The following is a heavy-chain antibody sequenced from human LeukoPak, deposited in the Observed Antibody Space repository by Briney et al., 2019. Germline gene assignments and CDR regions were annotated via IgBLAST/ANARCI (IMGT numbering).Heavy chain of an antibody. CDR3: ARVVSYDILTGRTEESDY. Sequence: ASVKVSCKASGYTFTSYGISWVRQAPGQGLEWMGWISAYNGNTNYAQKPQGRVTMTTDTSTSTAYMELRSLRSDDTAVYYCARVVSYDILTGRTEESDYWGQGTLVTVSS. V-gene: IGHV1-18*01. CDR1: GYTFTSYG. CDR2: ISAYNGNT. J-gene: IGHJ4*02. D-gene: IGHD3-9*01.